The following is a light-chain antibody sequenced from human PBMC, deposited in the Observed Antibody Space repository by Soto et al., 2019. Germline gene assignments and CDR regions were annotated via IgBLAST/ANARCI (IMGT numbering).Light chain of an antibody. CDR2: GAS. J-gene: IGKJ5*01. CDR1: QSISRN. V-gene: IGKV3-15*01. Sequence: EIVMTQTPATLSVSPGERATLSCTCSQSISRNLAWYQQQVGQAPRLLIYGASTRATGIPARFSGSGSGTEFTLTISSLQAEDIAIYYCQQYNKWPTITLGQGTRLEIK. CDR3: QQYNKWPTIT.